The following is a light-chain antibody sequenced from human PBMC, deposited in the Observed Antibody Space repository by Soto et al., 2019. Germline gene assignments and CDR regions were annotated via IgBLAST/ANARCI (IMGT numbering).Light chain of an antibody. V-gene: IGKV3-11*01. CDR3: QQHNNWPST. Sequence: EIVFTQSPGTLSLSAGERVTISCTASQSISYSLAWYQHKPGQSPRLLIYDVSNRAAGIPARFSGSGSGTDFTLTISNLEPEDFAVYYCQQHNNWPSTFGQGTRLEIK. CDR2: DVS. J-gene: IGKJ5*01. CDR1: QSISYS.